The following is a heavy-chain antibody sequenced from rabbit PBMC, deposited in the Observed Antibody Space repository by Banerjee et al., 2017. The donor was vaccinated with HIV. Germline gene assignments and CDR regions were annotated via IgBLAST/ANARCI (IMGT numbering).Heavy chain of an antibody. D-gene: IGHD3-1*01. CDR3: TRDPIDYGMDL. J-gene: IGHJ6*01. Sequence: QEQLEESGGDLVKPEGSLTLTCTASGFTISSNYYMCWVRQAPGKGLEWIACIDVDNSDNIYYASWAKGRFTISKTSSTTVTLQMTSLTAADTATYFCTRDPIDYGMDLWGPGTLVTVS. V-gene: IGHV1S45*01. CDR2: IDVDNSDNI. CDR1: GFTISSNYY.